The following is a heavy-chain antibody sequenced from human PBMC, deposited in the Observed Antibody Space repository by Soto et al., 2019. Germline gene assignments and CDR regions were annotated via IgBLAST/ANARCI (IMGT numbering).Heavy chain of an antibody. CDR2: ISAYNGST. Sequence: SGKPASKASGYPFTSYGISWVRQAPGQGLEWMGWISAYNGSTNYAQKLQGRVTMTTDTSTSTAYMELISLRSDDTAVYFFARESSSSCNVYWGQ. D-gene: IGHD6-13*01. J-gene: IGHJ4*01. V-gene: IGHV1-18*01. CDR3: ARESSSSCNVY. CDR1: GYPFTSYG.